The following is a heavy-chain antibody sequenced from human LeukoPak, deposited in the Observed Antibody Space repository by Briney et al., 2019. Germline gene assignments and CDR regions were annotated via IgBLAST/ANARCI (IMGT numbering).Heavy chain of an antibody. CDR1: GFTVSSKY. J-gene: IGHJ4*02. V-gene: IGHV3-66*01. D-gene: IGHD6-6*01. CDR3: ATSLASARAAGYYFDY. CDR2: VYSSGST. Sequence: AGGSLRLSCAASGFTVSSKYMSWVRQAPGKGLEWVSVVYSSGSTYYADSVKGRFTISRDNSKNTLSLQMNSPRAEDTAVYYCATSLASARAAGYYFDYWGQGTLVTVSS.